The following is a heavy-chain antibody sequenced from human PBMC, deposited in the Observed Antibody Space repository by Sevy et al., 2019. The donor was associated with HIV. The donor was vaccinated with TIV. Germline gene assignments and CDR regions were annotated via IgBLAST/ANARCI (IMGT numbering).Heavy chain of an antibody. V-gene: IGHV3-30-3*01. CDR3: ARGLVFAQDYDFWSDHAGGWFDP. CDR2: ISYDGSNK. D-gene: IGHD3-3*01. Sequence: GGSLRLSCAASGFTFSSYAMHWVRQAPGKGLEWVAVISYDGSNKYYADSVKGRFTISRDNSKNTLYLQMNSLRAEDTAVYYCARGLVFAQDYDFWSDHAGGWFDPWGQGTLVTVSS. J-gene: IGHJ5*02. CDR1: GFTFSSYA.